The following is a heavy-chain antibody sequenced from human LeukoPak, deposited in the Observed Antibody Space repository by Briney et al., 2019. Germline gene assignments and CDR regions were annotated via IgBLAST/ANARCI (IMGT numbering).Heavy chain of an antibody. D-gene: IGHD3-3*01. Sequence: KPGGSLRLSCAASGFTFSDYYMSWIRQAPGKGLEWVSYISSSGSTIYYADSVKGRFTISRDNAKNSLYLQMNSLRAEDTAVYYCARDLRYYDFWSGYYGSRDAFDIWGQGTMVTVSS. CDR3: ARDLRYYDFWSGYYGSRDAFDI. V-gene: IGHV3-11*04. CDR1: GFTFSDYY. J-gene: IGHJ3*02. CDR2: ISSSGSTI.